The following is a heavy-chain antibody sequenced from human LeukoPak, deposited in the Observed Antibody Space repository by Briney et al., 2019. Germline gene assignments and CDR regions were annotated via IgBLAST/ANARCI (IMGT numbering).Heavy chain of an antibody. CDR3: ARDPPDYGDYGDY. D-gene: IGHD4-17*01. Sequence: GGSLRLSCAASGFTFSDYYMSWVRQAPGKGLEWVSVIYSGGSTYYADSVKGRFTISRDNSKNTLYLQMNSLRAEDTAVYYCARDPPDYGDYGDYWGQGTLVTVSS. J-gene: IGHJ4*02. CDR2: IYSGGST. V-gene: IGHV3-66*01. CDR1: GFTFSDYY.